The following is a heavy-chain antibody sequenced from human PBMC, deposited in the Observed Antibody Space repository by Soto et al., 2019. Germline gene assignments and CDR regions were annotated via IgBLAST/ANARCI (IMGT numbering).Heavy chain of an antibody. Sequence: GGSLRLSCAASGVIFSSYGMSWVRLPPGKGLEWVSTISRHGGSTYYADSVKGRFTISSDSSKNTLYLQMHSLRAEDTAVYFCARTSDYYYGMDVWGQGTTVTISS. V-gene: IGHV3-23*01. CDR3: ARTSDYYYGMDV. J-gene: IGHJ6*02. D-gene: IGHD1-7*01. CDR2: ISRHGGST. CDR1: GVIFSSYG.